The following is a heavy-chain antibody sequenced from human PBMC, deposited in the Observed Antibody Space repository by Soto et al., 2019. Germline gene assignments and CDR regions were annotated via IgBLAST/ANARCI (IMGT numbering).Heavy chain of an antibody. CDR3: RRVPSSLLWAYTVVFHRRFG. Sequence: GSSVKVTCKDPGYTNNNNVIQWLRQAPGQELEWMGWISVYNGNKNYAKKVQGRVSMTADTSTSTAYMELRSLQSDDTAVYFFRRVPSSLLWAYTVVFHRRFGWG. CDR1: GYTNNNNV. CDR2: ISVYNGNK. V-gene: IGHV1-18*01. D-gene: IGHD3-10*01. J-gene: IGHJ1*01.